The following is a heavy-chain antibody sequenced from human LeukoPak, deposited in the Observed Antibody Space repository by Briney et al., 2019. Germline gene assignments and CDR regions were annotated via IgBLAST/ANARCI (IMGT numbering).Heavy chain of an antibody. CDR3: AREGWYYGSGSYYNPHYFDY. CDR1: GGTFISYA. V-gene: IGHV1-69*06. D-gene: IGHD3-10*01. CDR2: IISIFGTA. Sequence: SVPVSCKASGGTFISYAISWVRPAPGQGGEWMGGIISIFGTANYAQKFQGRVTITADKSTSTAYMELSSLRSEDTAVYYCAREGWYYGSGSYYNPHYFDYWGQGTLVTLSS. J-gene: IGHJ4*02.